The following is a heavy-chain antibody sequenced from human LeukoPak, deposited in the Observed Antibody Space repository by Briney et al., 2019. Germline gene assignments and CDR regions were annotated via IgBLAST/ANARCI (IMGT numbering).Heavy chain of an antibody. CDR2: IYTSGNT. V-gene: IGHV4-61*02. J-gene: IGHJ5*02. D-gene: IGHD3-10*01. Sequence: SQTLSLTCTVSGGSISSGSYYWNWIRQPAGKGLEWIGRIYTSGNTNYNPSLKSRVTISVDTSKNQFSLKLSSMTAADTAVYYCAREGLNMVRGVIPKEAWGWFDPWGQGTLVTVSS. CDR3: AREGLNMVRGVIPKEAWGWFDP. CDR1: GGSISSGSYY.